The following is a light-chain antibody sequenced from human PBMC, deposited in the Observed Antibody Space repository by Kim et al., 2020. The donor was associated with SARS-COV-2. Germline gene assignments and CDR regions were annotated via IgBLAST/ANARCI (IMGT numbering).Light chain of an antibody. CDR2: DNN. J-gene: IGLJ2*01. CDR1: SSNIGNNY. V-gene: IGLV1-51*01. Sequence: GRKVTISCSGSSSNIGNNYVSWYQQLPGTAPKLLIYDNNKRPSGIPDQFSGSKSGTSATLGITGLQTGDEADYYCGTWDSSLSAGVFGGGTKLTVL. CDR3: GTWDSSLSAGV.